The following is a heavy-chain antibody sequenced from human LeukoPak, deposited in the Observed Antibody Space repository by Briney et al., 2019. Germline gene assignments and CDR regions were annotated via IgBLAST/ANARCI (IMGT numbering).Heavy chain of an antibody. D-gene: IGHD3-10*01. Sequence: ASVKVSCKASGYTFTSYGISWVRQAPGQGLEWMGWISAYNGNTNYAQKLQGRVTMTTDTSTSTAYMELRSLRSDDTAVYYCARGAVRGVIMSEDFDYWGQGALVTVSS. CDR2: ISAYNGNT. CDR3: ARGAVRGVIMSEDFDY. J-gene: IGHJ4*02. CDR1: GYTFTSYG. V-gene: IGHV1-18*01.